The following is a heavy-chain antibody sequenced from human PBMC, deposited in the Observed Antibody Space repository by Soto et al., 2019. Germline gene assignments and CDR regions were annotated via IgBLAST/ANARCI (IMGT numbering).Heavy chain of an antibody. Sequence: GGSLRLSCAASGFTFSSYSMNWVRQAPGKGLEWISYISGSSSTIYYADSVKGRFTISRDNAKNSLYLHMNSLRAEDTAVYYCATYCITTTCYGNFDPWGQGTLVTVSS. CDR3: ATYCITTTCYGNFDP. V-gene: IGHV3-48*01. J-gene: IGHJ5*02. D-gene: IGHD2-2*01. CDR2: ISGSSSTI. CDR1: GFTFSSYS.